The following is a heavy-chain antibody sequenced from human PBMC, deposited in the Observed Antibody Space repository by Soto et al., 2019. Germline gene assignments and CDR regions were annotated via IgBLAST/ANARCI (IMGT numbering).Heavy chain of an antibody. CDR1: GFTFSSYG. V-gene: IGHV3-30*18. J-gene: IGHJ6*02. D-gene: IGHD3-10*01. Sequence: PEGSLRLSCAASGFTFSSYGMHWVRQAPGKGLEWVAVISYDGSNKYYADSVKGRFTISRDNSKNTLYLQMNSLRAEDTAVYYCAKEWRMVRGVITLFYYYYGMDVWGQGTTVTVSS. CDR3: AKEWRMVRGVITLFYYYYGMDV. CDR2: ISYDGSNK.